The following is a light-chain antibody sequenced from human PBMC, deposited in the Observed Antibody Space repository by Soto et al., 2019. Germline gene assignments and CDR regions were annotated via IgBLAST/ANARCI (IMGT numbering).Light chain of an antibody. CDR2: AAS. V-gene: IGKV1-6*01. J-gene: IGKJ4*01. CDR3: QQYNSWQLS. CDR1: QAIRND. Sequence: QSPSSLSASVGDRVNITCRASQAIRNDLGWYQQKPGKAPNLLIYAASSLQTGVPSRFRGSGSGTDFTLTISSLQPDDSATYYCQQYNSWQLSFGGGTKVDIK.